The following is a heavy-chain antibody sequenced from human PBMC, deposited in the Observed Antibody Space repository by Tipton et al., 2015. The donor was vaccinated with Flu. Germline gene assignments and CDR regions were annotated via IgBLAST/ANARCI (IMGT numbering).Heavy chain of an antibody. CDR1: GGSLSSYY. CDR2: IYSSGST. D-gene: IGHD3-10*01. CDR3: ARGSGSGTYVIFEY. Sequence: LRLSCTVSGGSLSSYYWSWIRQPAGKGLEWIGRIYSSGSTKYNSSLKSRVTMSVDTSKNQFTLKLGSVTAADTAVYYCARGSGSGTYVIFEYWGQGTLVTVPS. V-gene: IGHV4-4*07. J-gene: IGHJ4*02.